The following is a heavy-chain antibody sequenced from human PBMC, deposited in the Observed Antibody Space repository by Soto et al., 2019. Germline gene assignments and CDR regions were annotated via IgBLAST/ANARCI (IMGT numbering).Heavy chain of an antibody. CDR3: ARIGWLQLVFDY. J-gene: IGHJ4*02. Sequence: PSETLSLTCTVSGGSISSYYWIWIRQPPGKGLEWIGYIYYSGSTNYNPSLKSRVTISVDTSKNQFSLKLSSVTAADTAVYYCARIGWLQLVFDYWGQGTLVTV. D-gene: IGHD5-12*01. CDR2: IYYSGST. V-gene: IGHV4-59*01. CDR1: GGSISSYY.